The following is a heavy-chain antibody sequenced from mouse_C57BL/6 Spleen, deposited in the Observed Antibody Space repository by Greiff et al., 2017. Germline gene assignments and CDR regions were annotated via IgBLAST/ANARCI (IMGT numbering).Heavy chain of an antibody. J-gene: IGHJ3*01. CDR3: ARGDSPFAY. D-gene: IGHD3-3*01. V-gene: IGHV1-72*01. Sequence: QVQLLQPGAELVKPGASVKLSCKASGYNFTSYWMHWVKQRPGRGLEWIGRIDPNSGGTKYNEKFKSKATLTVDKPSSTAYMQLSILTSDDSAVYYCARGDSPFAYWGQGTLVTVSA. CDR1: GYNFTSYW. CDR2: IDPNSGGT.